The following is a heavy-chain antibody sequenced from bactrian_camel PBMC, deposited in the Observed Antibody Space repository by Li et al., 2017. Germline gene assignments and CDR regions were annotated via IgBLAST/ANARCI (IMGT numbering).Heavy chain of an antibody. CDR3: ATGMQVIY. CDR1: GFIFSGFD. D-gene: IGHD5*01. J-gene: IGHJ4*01. Sequence: VQLVESGGGLVQPGGSLRLSRATSGFIFSGFDMHWVRQAPGKGLEWVATIYTGGSSTDYADSVKGRFTISRDSADNTVYLEMDSLKSEDTGLYYCATGMQVIYWGQGTQVTVS. V-gene: IGHV3S40*01. CDR2: IYTGGSST.